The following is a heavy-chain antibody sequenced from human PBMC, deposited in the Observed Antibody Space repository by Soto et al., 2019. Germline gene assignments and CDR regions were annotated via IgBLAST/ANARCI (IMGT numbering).Heavy chain of an antibody. Sequence: EVQLAESGGGMVQPGGSLRLSCVASGFTFSSYDMHWVRQAPGKGLEYVSSISSNGATTYYGNSVKGRFTISRDNSKNTLYLQMGSLRAEDMAVYYCVRRVSGTYDYWGQGTLVTVSS. D-gene: IGHD3-10*01. CDR1: GFTFSSYD. J-gene: IGHJ4*02. V-gene: IGHV3-64*01. CDR3: VRRVSGTYDY. CDR2: ISSNGATT.